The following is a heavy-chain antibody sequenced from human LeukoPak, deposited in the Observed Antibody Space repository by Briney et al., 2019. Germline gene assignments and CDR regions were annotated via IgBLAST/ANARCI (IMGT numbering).Heavy chain of an antibody. V-gene: IGHV2-70*11. CDR2: IDWDDDK. Sequence: SGPALVKPTQTLTLTCTFSGFSLSTSGMCVSWIRQPPGKALEWLARIDWDDDKYYSTSLKTRLIISKDTSKNQVVLTMTNMDPVDTATYYCARGGYCSSTSCFDYWGQGTLVTVSS. CDR1: GFSLSTSGMC. J-gene: IGHJ4*02. D-gene: IGHD2-2*01. CDR3: ARGGYCSSTSCFDY.